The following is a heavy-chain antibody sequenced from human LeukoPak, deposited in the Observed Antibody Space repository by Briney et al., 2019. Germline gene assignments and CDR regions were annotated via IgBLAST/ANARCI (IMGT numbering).Heavy chain of an antibody. D-gene: IGHD3-22*01. CDR1: GGSVSSGSYY. V-gene: IGHV4-39*07. CDR2: INHSGST. Sequence: SETLSLTCTVSGGSVSSGSYYWSWIRQPPGKGLQWIGEINHSGSTNYNPSLKSRVTISVDTSKNQFSLKLSSVTAADTAVYYCARGRREYYYDSSGRRAYFDYWGQGTLVTVSS. CDR3: ARGRREYYYDSSGRRAYFDY. J-gene: IGHJ4*02.